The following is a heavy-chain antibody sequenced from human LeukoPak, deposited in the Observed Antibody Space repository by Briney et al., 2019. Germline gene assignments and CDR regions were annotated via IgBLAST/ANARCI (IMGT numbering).Heavy chain of an antibody. CDR2: VNHSGST. CDR3: ARFNLSMANDY. V-gene: IGHV4-34*01. CDR1: GGSFSGYY. D-gene: IGHD1-14*01. Sequence: SETPSLTCALYGGSFSGYYSSWIREPPEKGPEWMGEVNHSGSTNYNPSLKSRVAISVDTSKNQFSRKLRSVAAADTAVYYCARFNLSMANDYWGQGTLVTVSS. J-gene: IGHJ4*02.